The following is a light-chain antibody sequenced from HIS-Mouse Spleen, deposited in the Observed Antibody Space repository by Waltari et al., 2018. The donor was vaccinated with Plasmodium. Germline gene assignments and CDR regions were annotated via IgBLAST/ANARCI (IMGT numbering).Light chain of an antibody. CDR2: EVS. CDR1: SSDVGGYNY. Sequence: QSALTQPPSASGSPGQSVTISCTGTSSDVGGYNYVSWYQQHPGKARKLMSYEVSKRTSGGPDRFSGSKSGNTASLTVSGLQAEDEADYYCSSYAGSNNLVFGGGTKLTVL. J-gene: IGLJ2*01. V-gene: IGLV2-8*01. CDR3: SSYAGSNNLV.